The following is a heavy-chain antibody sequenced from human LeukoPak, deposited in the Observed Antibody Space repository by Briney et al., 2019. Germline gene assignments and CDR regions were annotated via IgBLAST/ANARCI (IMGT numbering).Heavy chain of an antibody. J-gene: IGHJ5*02. D-gene: IGHD1-26*01. Sequence: CXVSGGSISSYYWSWIRQPPGKGLEWIGYIYYSGSTNYNPSLKSRVTISVDTSKNQFSLRRSSVTAADTAVYYCAXDXGXXYXXEXXFXPWGQGTLVTISS. CDR1: GGSISSYY. CDR3: AXDXGXXYXXEXXFXP. CDR2: IYYSGST. V-gene: IGHV4-59*12.